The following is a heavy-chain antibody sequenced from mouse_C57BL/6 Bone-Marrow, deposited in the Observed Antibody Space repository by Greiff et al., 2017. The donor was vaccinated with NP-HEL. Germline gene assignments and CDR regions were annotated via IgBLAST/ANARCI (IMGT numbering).Heavy chain of an antibody. V-gene: IGHV1-81*01. D-gene: IGHD3-3*01. CDR1: GYTFTSYG. CDR3: ARERASWFAY. CDR2: IYPRSGNT. J-gene: IGHJ3*01. Sequence: VQLQESGAELARPGASVKLSCKASGYTFTSYGISWVKQRTGQGLEWIGEIYPRSGNTYYNEKFKGKATLTADKSSSTAYMELRSLTSEDSAVYFCARERASWFAYWGQGTLVTVSA.